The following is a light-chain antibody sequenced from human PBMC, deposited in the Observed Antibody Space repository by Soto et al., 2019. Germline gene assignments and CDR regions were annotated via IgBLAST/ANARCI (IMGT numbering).Light chain of an antibody. V-gene: IGLV2-23*01. CDR1: SSDVGNYNL. CDR3: CSYAGRNTYV. CDR2: EGD. Sequence: QSALAQPASVSGSPGQSITIFCTGTSSDVGNYNLVSWYQHHPGEAPQLIIYEGDKRPSGVSHRFSTSKSGNTASLTISELQAEDEADYYCCSYAGRNTYVFGNGTKVTVL. J-gene: IGLJ1*01.